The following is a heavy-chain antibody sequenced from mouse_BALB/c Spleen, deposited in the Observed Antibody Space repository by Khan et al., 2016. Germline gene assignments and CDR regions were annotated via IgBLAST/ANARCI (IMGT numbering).Heavy chain of an antibody. V-gene: IGHV9-3*02. Sequence: QIQLVQSGPELKKPGETVKISCKASEYTFTNYGMNWVKQAPGKGLKWMGWINTNTGEPTYAEEFKGRFAFSLDASASTAYLPINNLKNEDSATYFCARAGDYPYYAMDYWGQGTSVTVSS. D-gene: IGHD2-13*01. J-gene: IGHJ4*01. CDR2: INTNTGEP. CDR3: ARAGDYPYYAMDY. CDR1: EYTFTNYG.